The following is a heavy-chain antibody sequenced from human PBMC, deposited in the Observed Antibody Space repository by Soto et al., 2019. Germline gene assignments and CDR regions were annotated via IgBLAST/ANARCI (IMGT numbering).Heavy chain of an antibody. Sequence: EVQLVESGGGLVQPGGSLRLSCAASGFTFSSYWMSWVRQAPGKGLEWVANIKQDGSEKYYVDSVKGRFTISRDNAKNSLYLQMHSLRAEDTAVYYCARVVGDFWSGYYAYFDYWGQGTLVTVSS. CDR2: IKQDGSEK. CDR1: GFTFSSYW. J-gene: IGHJ4*02. V-gene: IGHV3-7*01. D-gene: IGHD3-3*01. CDR3: ARVVGDFWSGYYAYFDY.